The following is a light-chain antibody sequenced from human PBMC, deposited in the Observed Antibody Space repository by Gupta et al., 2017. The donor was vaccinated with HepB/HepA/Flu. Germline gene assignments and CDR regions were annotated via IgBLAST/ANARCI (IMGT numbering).Light chain of an antibody. CDR1: QSVSRY. V-gene: IGKV3-11*01. Sequence: EIVLTQSPATLSLSPGERATLSCRASQSVSRYLDWYQQKPGQAPRLLIYDACNRATGIPARFSGSGSGTDFTLTISSLEPEDFAVYYCQQRSNWPLTFGGGTKVEIK. J-gene: IGKJ4*01. CDR3: QQRSNWPLT. CDR2: DAC.